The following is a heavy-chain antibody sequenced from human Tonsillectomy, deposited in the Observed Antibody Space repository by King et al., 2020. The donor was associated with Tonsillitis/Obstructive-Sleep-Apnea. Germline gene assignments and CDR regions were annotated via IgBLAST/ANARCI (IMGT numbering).Heavy chain of an antibody. Sequence: VQLVESGGGLVQPGGSLRLSCAASGFTFTSYWMHWVRQAPGKGLVWVSRINSDGSSTSYADSVKGRFTVSRDNAKNTLYLQMNSLRAEDTAVYYCAQPRGGYAVPFDYWGQGTLVTVSS. CDR3: AQPRGGYAVPFDY. V-gene: IGHV3-74*02. CDR2: INSDGSST. D-gene: IGHD5-12*01. CDR1: GFTFTSYW. J-gene: IGHJ4*02.